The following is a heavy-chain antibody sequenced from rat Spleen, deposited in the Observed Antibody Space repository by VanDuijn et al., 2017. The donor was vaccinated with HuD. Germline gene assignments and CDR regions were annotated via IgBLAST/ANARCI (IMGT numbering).Heavy chain of an antibody. J-gene: IGHJ3*01. CDR2: ISPSGFT. CDR3: VRQDTSGYANWFTY. D-gene: IGHD4-3*01. V-gene: IGHV5-25*01. CDR1: GFTFSNFD. Sequence: EVQLVESGGALVQPGRSLKLSCAASGFTFSNFDMAWVRQAPTKGLAWVASISPSGFTYYRDSVKGRFTVSRENAKSTLYLLMDSLRSEDTATYYCVRQDTSGYANWFTYWGQGTLVTVSS.